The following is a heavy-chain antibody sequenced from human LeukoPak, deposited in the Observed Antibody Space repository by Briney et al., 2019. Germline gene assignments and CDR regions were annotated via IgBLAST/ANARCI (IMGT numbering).Heavy chain of an antibody. D-gene: IGHD1/OR15-1a*01. CDR1: GYTFTSNY. Sequence: ASVKVSCKASGYTFTSNYIHWVRQAPGQGLEWMGMIYPRDGSTSYAQKFQGRVTVTRDTSTSTVHMELSSLRSEDTAVYYCARDQQGFDYRGQGTLVTVSS. V-gene: IGHV1-46*01. CDR2: IYPRDGST. CDR3: ARDQQGFDY. J-gene: IGHJ4*02.